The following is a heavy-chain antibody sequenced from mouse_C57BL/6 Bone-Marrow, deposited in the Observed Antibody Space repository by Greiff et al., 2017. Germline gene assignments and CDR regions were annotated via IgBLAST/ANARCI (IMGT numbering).Heavy chain of an antibody. CDR1: GFTFSSYA. V-gene: IGHV5-4*03. J-gene: IGHJ2*01. D-gene: IGHD1-3*01. Sequence: EVMLVESGGGLVKPGGSLKLSCAASGFTFSSYAMSWVRQTPEKRLEWVATISDGGSYTYYPDNVKGRFTISRDNAKNNLYLQMSHLKAEDTAMYYCARGEGLNFYCDYWGQGTTLTVSS. CDR2: ISDGGSYT. CDR3: ARGEGLNFYCDY.